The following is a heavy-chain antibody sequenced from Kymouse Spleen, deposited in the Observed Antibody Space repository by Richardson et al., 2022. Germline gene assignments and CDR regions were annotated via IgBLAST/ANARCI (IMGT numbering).Heavy chain of an antibody. CDR2: IYYSGST. Sequence: QLQLQESGPGLVKPSETLSLTCTVSGGSISSSSYYWGWIRQPPGKGLEWIGSIYYSGSTYYNPSLKSRVTISVDTSKNQFSLKLSSVTAADTAVYYCARHYYGSGSYWYFDLWGRGTLVTVSS. D-gene: IGHD3-10*01. V-gene: IGHV4-39*01. CDR3: ARHYYGSGSYWYFDL. J-gene: IGHJ2*01. CDR1: GGSISSSSYY.